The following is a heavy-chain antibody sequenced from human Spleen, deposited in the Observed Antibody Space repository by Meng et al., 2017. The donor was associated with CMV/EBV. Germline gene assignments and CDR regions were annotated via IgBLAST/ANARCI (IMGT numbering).Heavy chain of an antibody. J-gene: IGHJ5*02. CDR3: ARETSPDYDFWSGQRWFDP. D-gene: IGHD3-3*01. V-gene: IGHV1-18*04. Sequence: ASVKVSCKASGYPFTTYTISWVRQAPGQGLEWMGWISTCNGNTNYAQNFQGRVIMTTDTSTGTAYMELRSLRFDDTAVYYCARETSPDYDFWSGQRWFDPWGQGTLVTVSS. CDR2: ISTCNGNT. CDR1: GYPFTTYT.